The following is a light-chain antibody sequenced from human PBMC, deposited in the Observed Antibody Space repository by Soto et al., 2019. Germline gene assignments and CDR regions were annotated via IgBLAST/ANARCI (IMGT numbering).Light chain of an antibody. V-gene: IGLV1-51*01. J-gene: IGLJ2*01. CDR2: DNN. Sequence: QSVLTQPPSVSAAPGQRVVISCSGSNSNIGNNYVSWYRQLPGTGPKLLIYDNNRRASGIPDRFSGSKSGSSATLGITGLQTGDEGDYYCGTWDTSLSAGVFGGGTKLTVL. CDR3: GTWDTSLSAGV. CDR1: NSNIGNNY.